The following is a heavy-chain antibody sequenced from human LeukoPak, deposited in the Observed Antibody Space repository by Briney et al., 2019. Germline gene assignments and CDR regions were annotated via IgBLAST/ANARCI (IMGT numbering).Heavy chain of an antibody. J-gene: IGHJ4*02. Sequence: SETLSLTCTVSGASISGSGYYWGWIRQPPGKGLEWIGSIYSSGSTYYNASLQSRVTISIETSKNQISLRLNSVTAADTAVYFCARRAYSAAYWKHFDYWGQGTLVTVSS. CDR3: ARRAYSAAYWKHFDY. CDR2: IYSSGST. CDR1: GASISGSGYY. V-gene: IGHV4-39*01. D-gene: IGHD1-1*01.